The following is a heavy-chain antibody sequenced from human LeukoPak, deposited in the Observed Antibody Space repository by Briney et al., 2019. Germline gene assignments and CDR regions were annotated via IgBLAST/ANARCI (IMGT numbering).Heavy chain of an antibody. CDR2: ISTTDSRV. CDR1: GFSFSDHY. CDR3: ARDRAVGASDSYDL. D-gene: IGHD4-23*01. J-gene: IGHJ3*01. Sequence: GGSLRLSCAASGFSFSDHYMSWIRQRPGKGLEWLSYISTTDSRVCFADSVKGRFTVSRDDAQKSLYLQMNSLRVEDTAVYYCARDRAVGASDSYDLWGPGTMVIVSS. V-gene: IGHV3-11*04.